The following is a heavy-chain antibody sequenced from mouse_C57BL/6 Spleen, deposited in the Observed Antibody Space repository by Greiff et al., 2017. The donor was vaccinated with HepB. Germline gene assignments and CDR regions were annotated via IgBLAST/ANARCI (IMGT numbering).Heavy chain of an antibody. D-gene: IGHD1-1*01. J-gene: IGHJ4*01. Sequence: VQLQQSGAELVRPGASVTLSCKASGYTFTDYEMHWVKQTPVHGLEWIGAIDPETGGTAYNQKFKGKAILTADKSSSTAYMELRSLTSEDSAVYYCTPTVVATRGAMDYWGQGTSVTVSS. CDR3: TPTVVATRGAMDY. CDR1: GYTFTDYE. CDR2: IDPETGGT. V-gene: IGHV1-15*01.